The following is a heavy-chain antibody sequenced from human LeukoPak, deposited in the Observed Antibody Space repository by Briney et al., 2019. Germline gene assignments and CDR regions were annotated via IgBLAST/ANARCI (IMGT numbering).Heavy chain of an antibody. Sequence: GGSLRLSCAASGFTFSSYGMHWVRQAPGKGLEWVAFIRYDGSNKYYADSVKGRFTISRDNSKNTLYLQMNSLRAEDTAVYYWASRPVIQLCSLPPNDVFDIGAKGTMATVSS. J-gene: IGHJ3*02. CDR2: IRYDGSNK. V-gene: IGHV3-30*02. CDR3: ASRPVIQLCSLPPNDVFDI. D-gene: IGHD5-18*01. CDR1: GFTFSSYG.